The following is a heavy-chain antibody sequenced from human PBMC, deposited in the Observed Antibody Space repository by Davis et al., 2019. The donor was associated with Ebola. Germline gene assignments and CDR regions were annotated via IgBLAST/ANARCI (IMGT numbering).Heavy chain of an antibody. CDR3: ARSNSSRKRPFDY. CDR2: ISGSGGST. D-gene: IGHD6-13*01. V-gene: IGHV3-23*01. CDR1: GFTFSSYA. J-gene: IGHJ4*02. Sequence: PGGSLRLSCAASGFTFSSYAMSWVRQAPGKGLEWVSAISGSGGSTYYADSVKGRFTISRDNSKNTLYLQMNSLRAEDTAVYYCARSNSSRKRPFDYWGQGTLVTGSS.